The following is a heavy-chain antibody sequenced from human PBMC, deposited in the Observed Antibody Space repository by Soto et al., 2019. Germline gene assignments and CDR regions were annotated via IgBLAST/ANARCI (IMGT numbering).Heavy chain of an antibody. J-gene: IGHJ3*02. Sequence: QVQLVESGGGVVQPGRSLRLSCAASGFTFSSYGMHWVRQAPGKGLEWVAVISYDGSNKYYADSVKGRFTISRDNSKNTLYLQMNSLRAEDTAVYYCAKDGDPRPFDIWGQGTMVTVSS. CDR1: GFTFSSYG. CDR2: ISYDGSNK. CDR3: AKDGDPRPFDI. D-gene: IGHD2-21*02. V-gene: IGHV3-30*18.